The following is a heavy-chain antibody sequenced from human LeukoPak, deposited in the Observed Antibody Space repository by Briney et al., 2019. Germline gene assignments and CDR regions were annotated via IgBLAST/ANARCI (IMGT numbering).Heavy chain of an antibody. CDR1: GYTFTNYG. D-gene: IGHD3-3*01. J-gene: IGHJ4*02. CDR2: ISAYNSNT. V-gene: IGHV1-18*01. CDR3: ARDIRVESCASYYFDY. Sequence: ASVKVSCKAPGYTFTNYGISWVRQAPGQGLEWMGWISAYNSNTNYAQKLQGRVTMTTDTSTSTAYMELRSLRSDDTAVYYCARDIRVESCASYYFDYWGQGTLVTVSS.